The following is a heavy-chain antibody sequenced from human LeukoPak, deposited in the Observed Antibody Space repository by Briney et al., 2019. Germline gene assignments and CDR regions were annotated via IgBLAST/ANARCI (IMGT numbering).Heavy chain of an antibody. Sequence: SETLSLTCAVSGGSITSGGYSWSWIRQTPGKGLEWIAYIHDSGSTYYNPSLKSRVTISVDTSKNQFSLKLSSVTAADTAVYYCARVSSSWYQDWYFDLWGRGTLVTVSS. V-gene: IGHV4-30-4*07. CDR3: ARVSSSWYQDWYFDL. CDR1: GGSITSGGYS. D-gene: IGHD6-13*01. CDR2: IHDSGST. J-gene: IGHJ2*01.